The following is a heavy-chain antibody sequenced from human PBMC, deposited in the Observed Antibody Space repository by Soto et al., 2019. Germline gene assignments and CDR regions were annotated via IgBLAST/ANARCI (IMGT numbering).Heavy chain of an antibody. CDR3: ARVPKYYYDSSGYYVSEYGMDV. CDR2: IFYSGPT. J-gene: IGHJ6*02. CDR1: GDSITSGVHY. D-gene: IGHD3-22*01. Sequence: PSETLSLTCTLSGDSITSGVHYWSWIRQLPGKGLEWIGYIFYSGPTYYNPSLKSRVTISVDTSKNQFSLKLSSVTAADTAVYYCARVPKYYYDSSGYYVSEYGMDVWGQGTTVTVSS. V-gene: IGHV4-31*03.